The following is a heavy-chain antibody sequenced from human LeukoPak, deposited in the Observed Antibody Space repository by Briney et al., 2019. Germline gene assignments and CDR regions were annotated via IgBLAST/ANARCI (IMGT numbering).Heavy chain of an antibody. D-gene: IGHD6-19*01. CDR3: ARVAGQWLERHYYYYYGMDV. J-gene: IGHJ6*02. CDR2: IYYSGST. CDR1: GGSISSYY. Sequence: SETLSLTCTVSGGSISSYYWSWIRQPPGKGLEWIGYIYYSGSTNYNPSLKSRVTISVDTSKNQFSLKLSSVTAADTAVYYCARVAGQWLERHYYYYYGMDVWGQGTTVTVSS. V-gene: IGHV4-59*01.